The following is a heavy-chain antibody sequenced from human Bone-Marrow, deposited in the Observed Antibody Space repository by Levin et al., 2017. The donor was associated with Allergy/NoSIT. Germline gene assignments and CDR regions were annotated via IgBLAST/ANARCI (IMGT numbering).Heavy chain of an antibody. J-gene: IGHJ6*02. CDR2: INPNSGGT. D-gene: IGHD4/OR15-4a*01. CDR1: GYTFTGYY. Sequence: ASVMVSCKASGYTFTGYYMHWVRQAPGQGLEWMGWINPNSGGTNYAQKFQGRVTMTRDTSISTAYMELSRLRSDDTAVYYCARVLKSYYYYGMDVWGQGTTVTVSS. CDR3: ARVLKSYYYYGMDV. V-gene: IGHV1-2*02.